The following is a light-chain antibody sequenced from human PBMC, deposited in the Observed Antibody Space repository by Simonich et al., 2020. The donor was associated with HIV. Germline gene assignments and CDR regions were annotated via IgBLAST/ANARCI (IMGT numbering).Light chain of an antibody. CDR2: AAS. V-gene: IGKV1-NL1*01. J-gene: IGKJ3*01. CDR1: QGISNY. Sequence: DIQMTQSPSSLSASVGDRVTITCRASQGISNYLAWYQQKPGKAPKLLLYAASRLESGVPSRFSGSGSGTDYTLTISSLQPEDFATYYCQQYYSTLTFGPGTKVDIK. CDR3: QQYYSTLT.